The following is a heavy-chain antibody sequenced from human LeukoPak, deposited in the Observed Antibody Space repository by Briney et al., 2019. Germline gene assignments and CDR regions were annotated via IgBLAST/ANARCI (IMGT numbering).Heavy chain of an antibody. J-gene: IGHJ4*02. CDR2: INHSGST. V-gene: IGHV4-34*01. CDR1: GGSFSGYY. Sequence: SETLSLTCAVYGGSFSGYYWSWIRQPPGKGLEWIGEINHSGSTNYNPSLKSRVTISIDTSKNQFSLKLSSVSAADTAVYYCARLSCQQLAYYFDYWGQGTLVTVSS. CDR3: ARLSCQQLAYYFDY. D-gene: IGHD6-13*01.